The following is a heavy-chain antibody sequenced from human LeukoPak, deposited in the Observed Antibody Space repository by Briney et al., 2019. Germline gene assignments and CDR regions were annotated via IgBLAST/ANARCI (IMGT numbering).Heavy chain of an antibody. V-gene: IGHV3-21*01. Sequence: GGSLRLSCAASGFTFSSYSMNWVRQAPGKGLESVSSISSSSSYIYYADSVKGRFTISRDNAKNSLYLQMNSLRAEDTAVYYCARDSSGYSYGLTFDAFDIWGQGTMVTVSS. D-gene: IGHD5-18*01. CDR1: GFTFSSYS. CDR3: ARDSSGYSYGLTFDAFDI. J-gene: IGHJ3*02. CDR2: ISSSSSYI.